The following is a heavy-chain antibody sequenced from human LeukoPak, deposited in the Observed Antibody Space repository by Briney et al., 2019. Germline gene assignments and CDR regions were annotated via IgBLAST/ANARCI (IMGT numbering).Heavy chain of an antibody. D-gene: IGHD3-22*01. V-gene: IGHV3-23*01. CDR1: GFTFSSYA. CDR2: ISGSTSST. CDR3: ARDKSSGYFDY. Sequence: GGSLRLSCAASGFTFSSYAMSWVRQAPGKGLEWVSTISGSTSSTYYADSVKGRFTISRDNSKNTLYLQMNSLRAEDTAVYYCARDKSSGYFDYWGQGTLVTVSS. J-gene: IGHJ4*02.